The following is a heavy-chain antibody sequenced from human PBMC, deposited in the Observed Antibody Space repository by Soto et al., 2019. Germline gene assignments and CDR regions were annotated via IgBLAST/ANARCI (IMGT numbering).Heavy chain of an antibody. V-gene: IGHV3-30-3*01. Sequence: GGSLRLSCAASGFTFSSYAMHWVRQAPGKGLEWVAVISYDGSNKYYADSVKGRFTISRDNSKNTLYLQMNSLRAEDTAVYYCARSLNRLTGSDYWGQGTLVTVSS. J-gene: IGHJ4*02. CDR2: ISYDGSNK. D-gene: IGHD7-27*01. CDR3: ARSLNRLTGSDY. CDR1: GFTFSSYA.